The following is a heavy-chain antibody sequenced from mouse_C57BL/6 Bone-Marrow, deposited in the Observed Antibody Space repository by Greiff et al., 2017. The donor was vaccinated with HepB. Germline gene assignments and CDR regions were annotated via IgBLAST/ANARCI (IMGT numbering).Heavy chain of an antibody. Sequence: EVKLVESEGGLVQPGSSMKLSCTASGFTFSDYYMAWVRQVPEKGLEWVANINYDGSSTYYLDSLKSRFIISRDNAKNILYLQISSLKSEDTATYYCAIYGSSYGYAMDYWGQGTSVTVSS. V-gene: IGHV5-16*01. CDR2: INYDGSST. CDR3: AIYGSSYGYAMDY. CDR1: GFTFSDYY. J-gene: IGHJ4*01. D-gene: IGHD1-1*01.